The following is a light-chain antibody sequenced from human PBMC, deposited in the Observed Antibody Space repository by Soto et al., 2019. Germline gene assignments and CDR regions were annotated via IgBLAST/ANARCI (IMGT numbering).Light chain of an antibody. CDR2: ENN. V-gene: IGLV1-51*02. Sequence: QSVLTQPPSVSAAPGQKVTISCSGSSSNIGNNYVSWYQQLPGTAPKLLIYENNKRPSGIPDRFSGSKSGTSATLGITGLQTGDDADYYCGTWDSSLSAWVFGGGTKLTVL. CDR1: SSNIGNNY. J-gene: IGLJ3*02. CDR3: GTWDSSLSAWV.